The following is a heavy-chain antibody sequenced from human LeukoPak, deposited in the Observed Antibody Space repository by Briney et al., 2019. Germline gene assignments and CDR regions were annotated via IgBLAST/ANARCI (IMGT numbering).Heavy chain of an antibody. V-gene: IGHV3-23*01. Sequence: PGGSLRLSCAASGFTFSSYAMSWVRQAPGKGLEWVSAISGSGGSTYYADSVKGRFTISRDNSMNTLYLQMNSLRAEDTAVYYCAKEGIAVAGLGLEGWFDPWGQGTLVTVSS. CDR1: GFTFSSYA. CDR2: ISGSGGST. CDR3: AKEGIAVAGLGLEGWFDP. D-gene: IGHD6-19*01. J-gene: IGHJ5*02.